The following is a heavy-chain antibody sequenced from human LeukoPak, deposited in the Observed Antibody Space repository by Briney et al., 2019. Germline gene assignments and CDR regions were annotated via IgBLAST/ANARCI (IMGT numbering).Heavy chain of an antibody. CDR3: AKILTPDYDFLPGYNPNDFYYGMDV. D-gene: IGHD3-9*01. Sequence: GGSLRLSCAASGFLFSNYGMSWVRQPPGKGLEWVACISGSATSHLYAESLKGRITISRDNSDNTLYLQMKGLRAADTAVYYCAKILTPDYDFLPGYNPNDFYYGMDVWGQGTTVAVSS. CDR2: ISGSATSH. J-gene: IGHJ6*02. V-gene: IGHV3-23*01. CDR1: GFLFSNYG.